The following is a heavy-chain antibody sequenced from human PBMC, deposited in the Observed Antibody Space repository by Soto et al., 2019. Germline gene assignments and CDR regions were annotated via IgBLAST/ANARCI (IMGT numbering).Heavy chain of an antibody. CDR3: ARSVAKVPAAPSDY. J-gene: IGHJ4*02. V-gene: IGHV1-3*01. CDR2: INAGNGNT. CDR1: GYTFTSYA. D-gene: IGHD2-2*01. Sequence: ASGKVSCKAAGYTFTSYAMHWVRQAPGQRLEWMGWINAGNGNTKYSQKFQGRVTITRDTSASTAYMELSSLRSEDTAVYYCARSVAKVPAAPSDYWGQGTLVTVSS.